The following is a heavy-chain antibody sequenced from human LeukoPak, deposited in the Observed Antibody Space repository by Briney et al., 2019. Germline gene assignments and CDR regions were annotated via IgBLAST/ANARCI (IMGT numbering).Heavy chain of an antibody. D-gene: IGHD1-1*01. CDR1: GFTFDDYA. V-gene: IGHV3-43*02. Sequence: GGSLRLSCAASGFTFDDYAMHWVRQAPGKGLEWVSLISANGGSTYYGDSVKGRFTISRDNSRNSLHLQMNSLRIEDTALYYCAKALETSAGAGLFDYWGQGTLVTVSS. CDR3: AKALETSAGAGLFDY. CDR2: ISANGGST. J-gene: IGHJ4*02.